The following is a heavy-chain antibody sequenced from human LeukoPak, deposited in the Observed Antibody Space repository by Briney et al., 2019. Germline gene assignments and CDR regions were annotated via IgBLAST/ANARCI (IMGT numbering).Heavy chain of an antibody. CDR1: GYTLNELS. V-gene: IGHV1-24*01. D-gene: IGHD3-10*01. J-gene: IGHJ4*02. CDR2: FDPEEGDT. Sequence: ASVKVSCKVSGYTLNELSIHWVRQAPGRGLEWMGGFDPEEGDTIYAQKFQGRVTMTEDTSTDRASMELSGLRSEDTAVYFCATVYRNIRGQNCLDHWGQGTLVTVSS. CDR3: ATVYRNIRGQNCLDH.